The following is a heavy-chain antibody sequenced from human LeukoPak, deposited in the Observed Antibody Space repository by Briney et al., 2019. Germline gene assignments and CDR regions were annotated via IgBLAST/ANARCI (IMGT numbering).Heavy chain of an antibody. CDR3: ARLGRATTGYYYYYMDV. J-gene: IGHJ6*03. V-gene: IGHV4-34*01. CDR2: INHSGST. Sequence: NASETLSLTCAVYGGSFSGYYWSWIRQPPGKGLEWIGEINHSGSTNYNPSLKSRVTISVDTSKNQFSLKLSSVTAADTAVYYCARLGRATTGYYYYYMDVWGKGTTVTVSS. CDR1: GGSFSGYY. D-gene: IGHD1-1*01.